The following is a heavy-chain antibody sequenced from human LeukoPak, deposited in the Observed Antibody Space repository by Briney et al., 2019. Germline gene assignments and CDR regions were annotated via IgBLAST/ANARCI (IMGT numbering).Heavy chain of an antibody. V-gene: IGHV3-7*01. CDR3: ARDKYYDRFFDS. CDR1: GFTFNNNW. Sequence: GGSRRLSCVASGFTFNNNWMSWVRQAPGKGLEWVANIKQDGSEKYYVDSVKGRFTISRDNAKNSLSLEMNSLRAEDTAVYYCARDKYYDRFFDSWGQGTLVTVSS. J-gene: IGHJ4*02. CDR2: IKQDGSEK. D-gene: IGHD3-22*01.